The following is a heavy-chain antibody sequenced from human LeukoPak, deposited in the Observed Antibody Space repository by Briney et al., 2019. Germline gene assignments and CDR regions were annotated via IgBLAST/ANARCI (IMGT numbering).Heavy chain of an antibody. J-gene: IGHJ4*02. CDR3: AKNFYDRRLGYYFDL. CDR1: GFTVSSNY. CDR2: LYSTGHT. Sequence: GGSLRLSCAASGFTVSSNYMSWVRQAAGKGLEWVSILYSTGHTFYADSVKGRFTISRDNSMNTLYLQMVSLRAEDTAVYYCAKNFYDRRLGYYFDLWGQGTLVTVSS. V-gene: IGHV3-66*02. D-gene: IGHD3-22*01.